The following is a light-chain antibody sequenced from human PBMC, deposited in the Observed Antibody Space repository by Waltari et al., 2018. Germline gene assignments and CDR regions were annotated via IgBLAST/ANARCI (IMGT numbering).Light chain of an antibody. J-gene: IGLJ2*01. CDR2: GKN. V-gene: IGLV3-19*01. Sequence: SSDLTQDPDVSVALGQTVRITCQGDILRTYYGNWCRQKPGQAPELVIYGKNNRPSRIPVRFSASSSENTASLIITGAQAEDEADYYCSSRELSGHVVFGGGTRLTVL. CDR3: SSRELSGHVV. CDR1: ILRTYY.